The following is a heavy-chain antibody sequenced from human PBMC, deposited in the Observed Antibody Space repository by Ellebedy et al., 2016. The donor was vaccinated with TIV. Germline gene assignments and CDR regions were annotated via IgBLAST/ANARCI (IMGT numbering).Heavy chain of an antibody. V-gene: IGHV4-59*01. CDR3: TRDRVGTTDV. CDR2: IHYRGNT. Sequence: SETLSLXCTVSGGSISGYYWSWIRQSPGMGLEWIGYIHYRGNTDYNPPLKSRVSISVDTSQNQFSLKLTSVTAADTAIYYCTRDRVGTTDVWGQGTLVTVSS. D-gene: IGHD1-26*01. CDR1: GGSISGYY. J-gene: IGHJ4*02.